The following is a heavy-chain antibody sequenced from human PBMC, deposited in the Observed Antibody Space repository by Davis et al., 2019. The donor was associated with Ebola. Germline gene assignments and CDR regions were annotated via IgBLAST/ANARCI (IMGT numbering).Heavy chain of an antibody. J-gene: IGHJ3*02. CDR3: AKDTSNIWFDI. V-gene: IGHV3-23*01. D-gene: IGHD1-26*01. Sequence: GESLKISCAASGFIFSSYVMSWVRQAPGKGLEWVSTLGTSADTYYADSMKGRFTISRDNSKNTLYLQMNGLRVEDTAIYYCAKDTSNIWFDIWGQGTMVTVSS. CDR2: LGTSADT. CDR1: GFIFSSYV.